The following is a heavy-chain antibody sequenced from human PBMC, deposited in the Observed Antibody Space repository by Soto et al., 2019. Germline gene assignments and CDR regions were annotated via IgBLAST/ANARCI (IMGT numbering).Heavy chain of an antibody. J-gene: IGHJ6*02. D-gene: IGHD3-16*01. V-gene: IGHV1-46*01. Sequence: ASVKVSCKASRDTFTNFYIHWLRQAPGQGLEWMRIINPSGGSTTYPQKFQGRVTMTRDTSTSTVHMELITLRSEDTAVYYCARSKGGRPLDVWGPGTRVTVSS. CDR2: INPSGGST. CDR3: ARSKGGRPLDV. CDR1: RDTFTNFY.